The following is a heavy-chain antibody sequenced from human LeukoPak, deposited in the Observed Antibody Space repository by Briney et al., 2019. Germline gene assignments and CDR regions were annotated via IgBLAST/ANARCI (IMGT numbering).Heavy chain of an antibody. V-gene: IGHV3-23*01. CDR2: ISGSGGSI. CDR3: AYRRYSSSWYYFDY. CDR1: GFTFSSYA. D-gene: IGHD6-13*01. J-gene: IGHJ4*02. Sequence: GGSLRLSCAASGFTFSSYAMSWVRQAPGKGLEWVSAISGSGGSIYYADSVKGRFTISRDNSKNTLYLQMNSLRAEDTAVYYCAYRRYSSSWYYFDYWGQGTLVTVSS.